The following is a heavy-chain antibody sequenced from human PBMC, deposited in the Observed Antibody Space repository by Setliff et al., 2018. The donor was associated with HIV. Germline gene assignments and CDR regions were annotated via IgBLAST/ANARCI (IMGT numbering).Heavy chain of an antibody. Sequence: SETLSLTCTVSSYSVTSGYYWAWIRQPPGKGLEWIGNMYPSGSSYFNPTLQSRVTVSADTSKKQFFLKLSSVTAADTAVYYCARVGYCSSTNCYWGRPSYGMGVWGQGTTVTVSS. CDR1: SYSVTSGYY. D-gene: IGHD2-2*01. CDR3: ARVGYCSSTNCYWGRPSYGMGV. V-gene: IGHV4-38-2*02. J-gene: IGHJ6*02. CDR2: MYPSGSS.